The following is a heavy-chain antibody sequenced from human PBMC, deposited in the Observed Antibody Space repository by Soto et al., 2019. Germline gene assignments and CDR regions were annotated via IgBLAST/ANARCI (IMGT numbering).Heavy chain of an antibody. J-gene: IGHJ5*01. CDR2: IYKSTTT. V-gene: IGHV4-30-4*01. Sequence: PSETLSLTCSVSGDSISTVDYFWAWIRQPPGQALEYIGYIYKSTTTYYNPSFESRVAISLDTSKSQFSLTVTSVTAAGTAVYFCARGRYCLTGRCFPNWFDSWGQGTLVTVS. D-gene: IGHD2-15*01. CDR1: GDSISTVDYF. CDR3: ARGRYCLTGRCFPNWFDS.